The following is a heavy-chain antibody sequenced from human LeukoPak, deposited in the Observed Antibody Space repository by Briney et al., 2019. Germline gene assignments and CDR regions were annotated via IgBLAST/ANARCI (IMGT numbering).Heavy chain of an antibody. D-gene: IGHD1-1*01. CDR3: TSGLSVRRSNNTPVDY. CDR1: GFTFSGSA. J-gene: IGHJ4*02. V-gene: IGHV3-73*01. CDR2: IRTKANNYAT. Sequence: GGSLRLSCTASGFTFSGSAMHWVRQASGKGLEWVGRIRTKANNYATVYAASVKGRFTISRDDSKNTAYLQMNSLKTEDTAVYYCTSGLSVRRSNNTPVDYWGQGTLLTVSS.